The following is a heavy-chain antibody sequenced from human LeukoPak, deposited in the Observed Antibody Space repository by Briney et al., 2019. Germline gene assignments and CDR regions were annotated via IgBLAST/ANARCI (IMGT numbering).Heavy chain of an antibody. CDR1: GGSVSSHSAA. J-gene: IGHJ4*02. D-gene: IGHD4-17*01. V-gene: IGHV6-1*01. Sequence: SQTLSLTCAISGGSVSSHSAAWNWFRQSPSRGLEWLGRTYYRSKWYNDYAVSVKSRITIKPDTSKNQFSLQLNSVTPEDTAVYYCAREGPYGATPYYFGYWGQGTLVTVSS. CDR3: AREGPYGATPYYFGY. CDR2: TYYRSKWYN.